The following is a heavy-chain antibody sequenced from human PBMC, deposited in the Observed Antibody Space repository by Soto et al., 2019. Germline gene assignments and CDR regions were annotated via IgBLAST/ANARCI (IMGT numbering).Heavy chain of an antibody. J-gene: IGHJ4*02. CDR2: IYYSGST. D-gene: IGHD6-13*01. CDR1: GGSNSSGGYY. V-gene: IGHV4-31*03. Sequence: SETLSLTCTVSGGSNSSGGYYWSWIRQHPGKGLEWIGYIYYSGSTYYNPSLKSRVTISVDTSKNQFSLKLSSVTAADTAVYYCARDRSSSWYEGHFFDYWGQGTLVTVSS. CDR3: ARDRSSSWYEGHFFDY.